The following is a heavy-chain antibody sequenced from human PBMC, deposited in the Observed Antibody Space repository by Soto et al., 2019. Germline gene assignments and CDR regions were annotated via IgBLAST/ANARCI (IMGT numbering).Heavy chain of an antibody. D-gene: IGHD5-12*01. J-gene: IGHJ4*02. CDR3: ARAVKGGWLHVDY. CDR2: IIPIFGTA. CDR1: GGTFSSYA. Sequence: SVEVSCKASGGTFSSYAISWVRQAPGQGLEWMGGIIPIFGTANYAQKFQGRVTITADKSTSTAYMELSSLRSEDTAVYYCARAVKGGWLHVDYWGQGTLVTVSS. V-gene: IGHV1-69*06.